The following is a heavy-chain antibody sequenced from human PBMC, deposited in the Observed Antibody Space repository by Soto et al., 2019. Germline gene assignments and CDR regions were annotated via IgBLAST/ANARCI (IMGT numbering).Heavy chain of an antibody. CDR1: GFTFSSYG. CDR3: ARGPIFGVGWLPVTY. CDR2: IWYDGSNK. Sequence: PGGSLRLSCAASGFTFSSYGMHWVRQAPGKGLEWVAVIWYDGSNKYYADSVKGRFTISRDNSKNTLYLQMNSLRAEDTAVYYCARGPIFGVGWLPVTYWGQGTLVTVSS. V-gene: IGHV3-33*01. D-gene: IGHD3-3*01. J-gene: IGHJ4*02.